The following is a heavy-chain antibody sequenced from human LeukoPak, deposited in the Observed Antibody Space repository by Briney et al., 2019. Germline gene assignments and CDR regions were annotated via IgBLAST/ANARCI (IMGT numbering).Heavy chain of an antibody. CDR1: DFSFTNYA. CDR2: VSNRGGTT. CDR3: AKIGWDDAFDI. Sequence: GGSLRLSCAASDFSFTNYAMSWVRQAPGKGLEWVSAVSNRGGTTYYADSVKGRFTISRDNSKNTLYLQMNSLRAEDTAVYYCAKIGWDDAFDIWGQGTMVTVSS. J-gene: IGHJ3*02. D-gene: IGHD1-26*01. V-gene: IGHV3-23*01.